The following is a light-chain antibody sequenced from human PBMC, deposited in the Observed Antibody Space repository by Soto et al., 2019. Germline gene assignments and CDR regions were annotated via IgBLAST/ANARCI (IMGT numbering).Light chain of an antibody. V-gene: IGKV1-9*01. Sequence: IQLTQSPSSLSASVGDRVTITCRASQGINKFLAWYQQRPGKAPQLLVYGASTLQSGVPSRFSGSGSGTDFTITISSLQPEDFATYYCQQLTNFRFTFGQGTKLYIK. CDR1: QGINKF. J-gene: IGKJ2*01. CDR3: QQLTNFRFT. CDR2: GAS.